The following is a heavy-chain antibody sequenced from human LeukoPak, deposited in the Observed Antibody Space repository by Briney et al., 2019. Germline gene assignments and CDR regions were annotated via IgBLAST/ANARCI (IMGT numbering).Heavy chain of an antibody. CDR2: MYHSGRG. CDR3: ARQAGSSSPYYYYYMDV. D-gene: IGHD6-13*01. J-gene: IGHJ6*03. Sequence: SETLSLTCAVSGYSISSGYYWGWFRQPPGKGLEWIGCMYHSGRGSYNPSRMSRVTISVDPAKNQFSLKLSPVTPADTAVYYCARQAGSSSPYYYYYMDVWGKGTTVTASS. V-gene: IGHV4-38-2*01. CDR1: GYSISSGYY.